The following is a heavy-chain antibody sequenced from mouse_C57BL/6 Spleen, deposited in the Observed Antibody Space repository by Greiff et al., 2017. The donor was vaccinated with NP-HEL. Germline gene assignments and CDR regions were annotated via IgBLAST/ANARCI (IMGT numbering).Heavy chain of an antibody. J-gene: IGHJ4*01. CDR2: ISNGGGST. CDR1: GFTFSDYY. D-gene: IGHD2-4*01. V-gene: IGHV5-12*01. CDR3: ARHDDYGAMDY. Sequence: EVMLVESGGGLVQPGGSLKLSCAASGFTFSDYYMYWVRQTPEKRLEWVAYISNGGGSTYYPDTVQGRFTISRDNAKNTLYLQMSRLKSEDTAMYYCARHDDYGAMDYWGQGTSVTVSS.